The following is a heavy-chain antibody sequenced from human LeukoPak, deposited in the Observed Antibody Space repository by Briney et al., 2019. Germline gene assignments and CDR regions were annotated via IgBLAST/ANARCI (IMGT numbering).Heavy chain of an antibody. D-gene: IGHD6-19*01. CDR1: GFPFSSYW. CDR3: ARDISSGWTFDY. CDR2: IKQDGSEK. J-gene: IGHJ4*02. Sequence: GGSLRLSCAASGFPFSSYWMSWVRQAPGKGLEWVANIKQDGSEKYYVDSVKGRFTISRDNAKNSLYLQMNSLRAEDTAVYYCARDISSGWTFDYWGQGTLVSVSS. V-gene: IGHV3-7*01.